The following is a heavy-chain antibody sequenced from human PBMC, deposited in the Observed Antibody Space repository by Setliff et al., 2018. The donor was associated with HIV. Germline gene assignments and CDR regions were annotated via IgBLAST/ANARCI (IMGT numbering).Heavy chain of an antibody. CDR1: GDSISSGSYY. CDR3: AAATTLDY. V-gene: IGHV4-61*09. D-gene: IGHD1-26*01. Sequence: SETLSLTCAVSGDSISSGSYYWSWIRQPAGEGLEWIGHIFTSGSTNYNPSLKSRVSISLDTSKNQFSLKLSSVTAADTAVYYCAAATTLDYWGQGTLVTVSS. CDR2: IFTSGST. J-gene: IGHJ4*02.